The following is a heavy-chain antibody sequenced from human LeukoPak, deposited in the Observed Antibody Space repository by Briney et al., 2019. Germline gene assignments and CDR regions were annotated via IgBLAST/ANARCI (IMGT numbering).Heavy chain of an antibody. J-gene: IGHJ4*02. V-gene: IGHV3-7*01. CDR3: ARDLNYYDSSGYFDY. D-gene: IGHD3-22*01. CDR2: IKQDGSEK. CDR1: GFTFSSYW. Sequence: QPGGSLRLSCAASGFTFSSYWMSWVRQAPGKGLEWVANIKQDGSEKYHVDSVKGRFTISRDNAKNSLYLQMNSLRAEDTAVYYCARDLNYYDSSGYFDYWGQGTLVTVSS.